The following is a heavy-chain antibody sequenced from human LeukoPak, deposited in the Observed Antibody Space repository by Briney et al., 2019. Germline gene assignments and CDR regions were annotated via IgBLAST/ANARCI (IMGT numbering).Heavy chain of an antibody. CDR2: ISYSGST. CDR1: GGSISCYY. J-gene: IGHJ4*02. Sequence: PSETLSLTCTVTGGSISCYYWSWIRQSPGKGLEWIGYISYSGSTNYNPSLKSRLTISLDTSKRQFSLNLNSVTVADTALYYCARDYGGGWYQIDYWGQGTLVTVSS. CDR3: ARDYGGGWYQIDY. D-gene: IGHD6-13*01. V-gene: IGHV4-59*12.